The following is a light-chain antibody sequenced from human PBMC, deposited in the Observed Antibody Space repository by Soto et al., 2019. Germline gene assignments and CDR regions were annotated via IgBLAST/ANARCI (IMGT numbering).Light chain of an antibody. V-gene: IGLV1-40*01. CDR1: SSNIGAGYD. CDR2: GNS. Sequence: QSVLTQPPSVSGAPGQRVTISCTGSSSNIGAGYDVHWYQQLPGTAPKLLIYGNSNRPSGVPDRFSGSKSGTSASLAITGXXXXXXXDXYCQSYDSSLSGCVFGGGTKLTVL. CDR3: QSYDSSLSGCV. J-gene: IGLJ2*01.